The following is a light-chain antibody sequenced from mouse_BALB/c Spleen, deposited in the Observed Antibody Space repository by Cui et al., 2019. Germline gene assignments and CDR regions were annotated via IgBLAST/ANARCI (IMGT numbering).Light chain of an antibody. CDR1: SSVSY. CDR2: DTS. J-gene: IGKJ5*01. Sequence: IVLTQFPEIMSASPGEKVTMTCSASSSVSYMHWYQQKSGTSPKRWIYDTSKLASGVPARFSGSGSGTSYSLTISSMEAEDAATYYCQQWSSNPPTFGAGTKLELK. V-gene: IGKV4-59*01. CDR3: QQWSSNPPT.